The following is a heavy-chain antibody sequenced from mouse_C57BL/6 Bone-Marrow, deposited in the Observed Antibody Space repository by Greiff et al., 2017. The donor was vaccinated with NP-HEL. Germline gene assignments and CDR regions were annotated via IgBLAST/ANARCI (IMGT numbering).Heavy chain of an antibody. V-gene: IGHV1-64*01. J-gene: IGHJ2*01. CDR2: IHPNSGST. CDR1: GYTFTSYW. CDR3: ARTKRGYYFDY. Sequence: VQLQQSGAELVKPGASVKLSCKASGYTFTSYWMHWVKQRPGQGLEWIGMIHPNSGSTNYNEKFKSKATLTVDKSSSTAYMQLSSLTSEDSAVYYCARTKRGYYFDYWGQGTTLTVSS. D-gene: IGHD1-3*01.